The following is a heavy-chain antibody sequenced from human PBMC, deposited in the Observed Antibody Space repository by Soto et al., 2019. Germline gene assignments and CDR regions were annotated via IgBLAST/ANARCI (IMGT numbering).Heavy chain of an antibody. V-gene: IGHV3-53*01. J-gene: IGHJ4*02. Sequence: GGSLRLSCAGSGFSVSSSYTTWVRQAPGKGLEWVSVIYSGGLTFYADSVKGRFAISRDISKNTLFLQMNSLRFDDTAVYFCARGLGFCSGGSCYEDWGQGTLVTVSS. CDR2: IYSGGLT. CDR3: ARGLGFCSGGSCYED. CDR1: GFSVSSSY. D-gene: IGHD2-15*01.